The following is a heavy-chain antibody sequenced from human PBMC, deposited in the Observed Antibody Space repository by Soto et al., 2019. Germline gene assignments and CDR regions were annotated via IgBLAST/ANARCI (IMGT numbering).Heavy chain of an antibody. J-gene: IGHJ4*02. D-gene: IGHD2-21*02. CDR1: GGSISSGGYS. CDR3: ARGVVVTASIAYYVDY. V-gene: IGHV4-30-2*01. Sequence: QLQLQESGSGLVKPSQTLSLTCAVSGGSISSGGYSWSWIRQPPGKGLEWIGYIYHSGSTYYNTSLKSRVTISVDRSKNQFSLKLSSVTAADTAVYYCARGVVVTASIAYYVDYWGQGTLVTVSS. CDR2: IYHSGST.